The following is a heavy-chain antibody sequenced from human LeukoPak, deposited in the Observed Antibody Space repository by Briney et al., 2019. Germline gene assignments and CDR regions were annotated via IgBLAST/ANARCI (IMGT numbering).Heavy chain of an antibody. D-gene: IGHD3-22*01. Sequence: GGSLRLSCAVSGITLSNYGMSWVRQAPGKGLEWVAGISDSGGRTNYADSVKGRFTISRDNPKNTISLQMNRLRAEDTAVYFCAKRGVVIRVILVGFNKEAYYFDSWGQGALVTVSS. CDR3: AKRGVVIRVILVGFNKEAYYFDS. CDR1: GITLSNYG. CDR2: ISDSGGRT. J-gene: IGHJ4*02. V-gene: IGHV3-23*01.